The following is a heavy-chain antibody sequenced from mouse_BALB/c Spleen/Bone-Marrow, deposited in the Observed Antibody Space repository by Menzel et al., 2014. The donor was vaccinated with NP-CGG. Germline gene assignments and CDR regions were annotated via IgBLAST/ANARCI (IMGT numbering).Heavy chain of an antibody. J-gene: IGHJ2*01. CDR1: GYTFSNYW. Sequence: QVQLKQSGGELMKPGASVKISCKATGYTFSNYWIHWVKQRPGHGPEWIGEILPGSDNTNYNEKFKGKATFTADTSSNTAYTQLSSLTSEDSAVYYCARGNPFDFWGQGTTLTVSS. V-gene: IGHV1-9*01. CDR2: ILPGSDNT. CDR3: ARGNPFDF.